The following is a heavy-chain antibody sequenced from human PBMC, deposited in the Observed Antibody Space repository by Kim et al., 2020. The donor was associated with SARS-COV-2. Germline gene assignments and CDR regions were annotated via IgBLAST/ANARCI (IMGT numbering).Heavy chain of an antibody. CDR2: IYYSGTT. V-gene: IGHV4-39*01. D-gene: IGHD1-26*01. CDR3: AKLLPEWELHNRERYY. CDR1: GGSISSSNNY. J-gene: IGHJ4*02. Sequence: SETLSLTCTVSGGSISSSNNYWGWIRQPPGKGLEWIGSIYYSGTTYNNPSLKSRVTISVDTSKNQFSLKVSSVTAADTAVYYCAKLLPEWELHNRERYYWGQGTLVTVSS.